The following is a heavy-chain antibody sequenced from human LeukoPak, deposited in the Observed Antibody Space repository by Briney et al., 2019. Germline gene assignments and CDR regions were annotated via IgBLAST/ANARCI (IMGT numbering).Heavy chain of an antibody. CDR3: ATSLGPLTDY. Sequence: VGSLRLSCAASGFSFSSNWMHWVRQAPGKGLVWVSRVNSDGSGTSYADSVKGRFTISRDNAKNTLYLQMNSLRAEDTAVYYCATSLGPLTDYWGQGTLVTVSS. J-gene: IGHJ4*02. V-gene: IGHV3-74*01. CDR1: GFSFSSNW. D-gene: IGHD7-27*01. CDR2: VNSDGSGT.